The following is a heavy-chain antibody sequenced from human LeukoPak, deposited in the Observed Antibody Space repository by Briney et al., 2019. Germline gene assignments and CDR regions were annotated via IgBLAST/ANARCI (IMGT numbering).Heavy chain of an antibody. Sequence: QPGRSLRLSCAASGFTFSSYWMHWVRQAPGKGLEWVSAISGSGGSTYYADSVKGRFTISRDNSKNTLYLQMNSLRAEDTAVYYCAKVAVRGVIINYFDYWGQGTLVTVSS. V-gene: IGHV3-23*01. CDR2: ISGSGGST. CDR1: GFTFSSYW. J-gene: IGHJ4*02. CDR3: AKVAVRGVIINYFDY. D-gene: IGHD3-10*01.